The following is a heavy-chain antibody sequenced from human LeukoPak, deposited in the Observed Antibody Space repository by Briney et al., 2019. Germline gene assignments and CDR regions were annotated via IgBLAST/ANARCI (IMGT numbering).Heavy chain of an antibody. CDR3: AKPYCSGGSCYWFSAFDY. J-gene: IGHJ4*02. V-gene: IGHV3-48*04. D-gene: IGHD2-15*01. CDR1: GFTFSSYS. CDR2: ISSGSGTI. Sequence: GGSLRLSCAASGFTFSSYSMNWVRQAPGKGLEWVSYISSGSGTINYADSVKGRFTISRDNTKNSLFLQMNSLRAEDTAVYYCAKPYCSGGSCYWFSAFDYWGQGTLVTVSS.